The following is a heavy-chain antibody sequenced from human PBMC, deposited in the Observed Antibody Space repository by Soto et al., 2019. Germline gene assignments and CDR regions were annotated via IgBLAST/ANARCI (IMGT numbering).Heavy chain of an antibody. CDR2: ISGSSSNI. CDR3: VRAECDTCYGFRH. Sequence: EVQLVESGGGLVQPGGSLRLSCAASGFTFTGYNMNWVRQAPGKGLEWISFISGSSSNIYYADTVKGRFTISRDNAKDSLYLQMISLRADDTAMYYCVRAECDTCYGFRHWGQGTLVTVSS. J-gene: IGHJ1*01. CDR1: GFTFTGYN. D-gene: IGHD2-2*01. V-gene: IGHV3-48*04.